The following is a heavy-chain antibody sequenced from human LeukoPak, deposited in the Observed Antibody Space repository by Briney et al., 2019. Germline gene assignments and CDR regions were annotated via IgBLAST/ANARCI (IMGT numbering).Heavy chain of an antibody. CDR2: ITRSNYI. Sequence: PGGSLRLSCAASGFTFSSYSMNWVRQAPGKGLEWVSSITRSNYIYYADSVKGRFTISRDNAKNSLYLQMNSLRAEDTAIYYCARDPYSGSYGDSYYYYMDVWGKGTTVTISS. J-gene: IGHJ6*03. CDR1: GFTFSSYS. V-gene: IGHV3-21*06. D-gene: IGHD1-26*01. CDR3: ARDPYSGSYGDSYYYYMDV.